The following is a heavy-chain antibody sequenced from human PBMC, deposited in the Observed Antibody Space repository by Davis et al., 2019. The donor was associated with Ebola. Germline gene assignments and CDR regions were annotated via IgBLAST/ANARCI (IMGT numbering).Heavy chain of an antibody. CDR3: GRYNWNLDAFDI. J-gene: IGHJ3*02. CDR2: IRSKAYGGTT. Sequence: PGGSLRLSCTASGFTFGDYAMSWFRQAPGKGLEWVGFIRSKAYGGTTEYAASVKGRFTISRDDSKSIAYLQMNSLKTEDTAVYYCGRYNWNLDAFDIWGQGTMVTVSS. D-gene: IGHD1-1*01. CDR1: GFTFGDYA. V-gene: IGHV3-49*03.